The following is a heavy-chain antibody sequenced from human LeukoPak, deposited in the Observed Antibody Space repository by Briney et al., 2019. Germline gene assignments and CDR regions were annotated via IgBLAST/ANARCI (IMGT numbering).Heavy chain of an antibody. CDR2: ITSSSSYI. CDR1: GFTFSSYN. CDR3: AKDRSIGTYYTFDH. Sequence: GGSLRLSCAASGFTFSSYNMNWVRQAPGKGLEWVSSITSSSSYIYYADSVKGRFTVSRDNSNNRLYLQMSGLTAADTAVYYCAKDRSIGTYYTFDHWGQGTLVTVSS. D-gene: IGHD1-26*01. V-gene: IGHV3-21*04. J-gene: IGHJ4*02.